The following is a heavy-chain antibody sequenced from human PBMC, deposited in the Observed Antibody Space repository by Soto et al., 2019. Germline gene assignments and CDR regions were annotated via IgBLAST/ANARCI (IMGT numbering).Heavy chain of an antibody. J-gene: IGHJ4*02. CDR1: GFTFSSYW. CDR3: AREPRSGSIHPVDY. Sequence: GGSLRLSCAASGFTFSSYWMHWVRQAPGKGLVWVSRINSDGSSTSYADSVKGRFTISRDNAKNTLYLQMNSLRAEDTAVYYCAREPRSGSIHPVDYWGQGTLVTVSS. CDR2: INSDGSST. D-gene: IGHD3-22*01. V-gene: IGHV3-74*01.